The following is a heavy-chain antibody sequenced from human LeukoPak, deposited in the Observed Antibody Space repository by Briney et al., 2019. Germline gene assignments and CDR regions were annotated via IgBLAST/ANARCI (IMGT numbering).Heavy chain of an antibody. CDR1: GFTFSSYA. V-gene: IGHV3-30-3*01. Sequence: GGSLRLSCAASGFTFSSYAMHWVRQAPGKGLEWVAVISYDGSNKYCADSVKGRFTISRDNSKNTLYLQMNSLRAEDTAVYYCARASIAVAGTFDYWGQGTLVTVSS. D-gene: IGHD6-19*01. CDR3: ARASIAVAGTFDY. CDR2: ISYDGSNK. J-gene: IGHJ4*02.